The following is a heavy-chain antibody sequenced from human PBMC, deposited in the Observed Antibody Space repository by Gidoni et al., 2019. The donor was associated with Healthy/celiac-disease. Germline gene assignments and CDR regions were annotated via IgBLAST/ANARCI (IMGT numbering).Heavy chain of an antibody. CDR1: GFTFSSYS. J-gene: IGHJ4*02. V-gene: IGHV3-21*01. CDR2: ISSSSSYI. CDR3: ARVEPGFGGY. Sequence: EVQLVESGGGLVKPGGSLRLSCAPSGFTFSSYSMNWVRQAQGKGLEWVSSISSSSSYIYYADSVKGRFTISRDNAKNSLYLQMNSLRAEDTAVYYCARVEPGFGGYWGQGTLVTVSS. D-gene: IGHD3-16*01.